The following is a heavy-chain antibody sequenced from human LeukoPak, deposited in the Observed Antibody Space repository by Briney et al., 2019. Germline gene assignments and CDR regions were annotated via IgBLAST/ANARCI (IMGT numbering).Heavy chain of an antibody. Sequence: PGRSLRLSCAASGFTFDDYAMHWVRQAPGKGLEWVSGISWNSGSIRYADSVKGRFTISRDNAKNSLYLQMNSLRAEDTALYYCAKGSYYYMDVWGKGTTVTVSS. CDR3: AKGSYYYMDV. CDR1: GFTFDDYA. V-gene: IGHV3-9*01. J-gene: IGHJ6*03. CDR2: ISWNSGSI.